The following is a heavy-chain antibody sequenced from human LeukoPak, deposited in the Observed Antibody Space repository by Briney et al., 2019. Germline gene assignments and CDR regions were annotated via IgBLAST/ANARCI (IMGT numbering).Heavy chain of an antibody. J-gene: IGHJ4*02. D-gene: IGHD3/OR15-3a*01. Sequence: VASAKVSCKASGYTFTSYGISWVRQAPGQGLEWMGWISTYNGNTNYAQKLQSRVTTTTDTSTSTAYMEVRSLRSDDTAVDYCARGDWLDYWGQKTLVTLSS. V-gene: IGHV1-18*01. CDR3: ARGDWLDY. CDR1: GYTFTSYG. CDR2: ISTYNGNT.